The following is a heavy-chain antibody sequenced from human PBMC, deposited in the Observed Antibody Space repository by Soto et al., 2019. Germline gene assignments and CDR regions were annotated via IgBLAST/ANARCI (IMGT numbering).Heavy chain of an antibody. CDR2: ISGSGIST. CDR3: VKPPVITASYYYYDMDV. D-gene: IGHD4-4*01. V-gene: IGHV3-23*01. J-gene: IGHJ6*03. CDR1: GFTFSTYP. Sequence: EAQLLESGGGLVQPGGSLRLSCAASGFTFSTYPMSWVRQAPGKGLELVSGISGSGISTYYTDSVKGRFTISRDNSKNTVFLQMNSLRDEDTAVYYCVKPPVITASYYYYDMDVWGKGTTVTVSS.